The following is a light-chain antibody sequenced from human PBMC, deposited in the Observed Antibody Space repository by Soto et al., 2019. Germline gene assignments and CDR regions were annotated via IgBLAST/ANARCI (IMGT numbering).Light chain of an antibody. CDR3: PQYHNWPYT. V-gene: IGKV3-15*01. Sequence: EIVMTQSPATLSVSPGERATLSCRASQSISSNLAWYRQKPGQAPRLFMYGASTRATGIPARLSGSGSGTEITLTISSLQSEDIADYYCPQYHNWPYTCGQGTRLEIK. J-gene: IGKJ2*01. CDR2: GAS. CDR1: QSISSN.